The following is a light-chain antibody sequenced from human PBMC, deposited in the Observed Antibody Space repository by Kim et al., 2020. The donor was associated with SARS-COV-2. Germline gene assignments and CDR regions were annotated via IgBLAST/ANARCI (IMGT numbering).Light chain of an antibody. V-gene: IGLV2-14*01. Sequence: QSALTQPASVSGSPGQSITFSCTGTTSDIGAYNYVSWYQQHPGKAPKLVIYDVNYRPSGVSDRFSGSKSGNTASLTISGLQAEDEADYYCSSYTGASTWLFGGGTQLTVL. J-gene: IGLJ2*01. CDR3: SSYTGASTWL. CDR2: DVN. CDR1: TSDIGAYNY.